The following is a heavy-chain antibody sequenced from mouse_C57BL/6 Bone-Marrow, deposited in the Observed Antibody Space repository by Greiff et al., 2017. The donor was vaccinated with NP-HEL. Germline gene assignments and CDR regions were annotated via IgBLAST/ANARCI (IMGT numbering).Heavy chain of an antibody. D-gene: IGHD2-4*01. V-gene: IGHV1-15*01. J-gene: IGHJ2*01. CDR2: IDPETGGT. CDR3: TRAGEYDYDYFDY. CDR1: GYTFTDYE. Sequence: VQLQQSGAELVRPGASVTLSCKASGYTFTDYEMHWVKQTPVHGLEWIGAIDPETGGTAYNQKFKGKAILTADKSSSTAYMELRSLTSEDSAVYYCTRAGEYDYDYFDYWGQGTTLTVSS.